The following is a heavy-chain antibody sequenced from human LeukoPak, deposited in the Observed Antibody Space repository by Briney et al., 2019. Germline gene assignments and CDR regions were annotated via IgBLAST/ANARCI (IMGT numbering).Heavy chain of an antibody. Sequence: ASVKVSCKASGYTFTGYYMHWVRQAPGQGLEWMGWINPNSGGTNYAQKFQGRVTMTRDTSISTAYMELSRLRSDDTAVYYCARDWAYYDFWSGYYTGYYYYYMDVWGKGTTVTVSS. CDR1: GYTFTGYY. CDR3: ARDWAYYDFWSGYYTGYYYYYMDV. V-gene: IGHV1-2*02. D-gene: IGHD3-3*01. J-gene: IGHJ6*03. CDR2: INPNSGGT.